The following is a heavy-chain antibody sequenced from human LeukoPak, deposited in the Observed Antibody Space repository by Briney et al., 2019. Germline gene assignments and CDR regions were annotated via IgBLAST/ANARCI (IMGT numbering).Heavy chain of an antibody. V-gene: IGHV3-33*01. Sequence: GGSLRLSCAASGFTFSSYAMHWARQAPGKGLEWVAVIWYDGSNKYYVDSVKGRFTISRDNSKNTLSLQMNSLRAEDTAVYYCARVNYDYGAYVGAFDIWGQGTMVTVSS. CDR3: ARVNYDYGAYVGAFDI. J-gene: IGHJ3*02. D-gene: IGHD4-17*01. CDR1: GFTFSSYA. CDR2: IWYDGSNK.